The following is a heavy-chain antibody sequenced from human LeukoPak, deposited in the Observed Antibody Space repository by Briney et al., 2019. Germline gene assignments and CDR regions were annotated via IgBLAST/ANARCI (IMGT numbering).Heavy chain of an antibody. J-gene: IGHJ4*02. D-gene: IGHD2-2*01. CDR1: GGSISSFY. CDR2: IYYSGST. CDR3: ARSLSGTSSDY. V-gene: IGHV4-59*01. Sequence: SETLSLICTVSGGSISSFYWSWIRQPPGKGLEWIGYIYYSGSTNYNPSLKSRVTISVDTSKNQFSLKLSSVTAADTAVYSCARSLSGTSSDYWGQGTLVTVSS.